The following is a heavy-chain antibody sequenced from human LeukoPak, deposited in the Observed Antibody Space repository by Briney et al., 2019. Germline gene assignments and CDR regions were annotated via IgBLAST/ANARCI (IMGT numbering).Heavy chain of an antibody. CDR3: AGEGHYYDSSGYYYGGEDY. CDR1: GGSISSYY. V-gene: IGHV4-4*07. J-gene: IGHJ4*02. Sequence: SETLSLTCTISGGSISSYYWSWIRQPAGKGLEWIGRIYTRGSTNYNPSLKSRVTMSVDTSKNQFSLKLSSVTAADTAVYYCAGEGHYYDSSGYYYGGEDYWGQGTLVTVSS. CDR2: IYTRGST. D-gene: IGHD3-22*01.